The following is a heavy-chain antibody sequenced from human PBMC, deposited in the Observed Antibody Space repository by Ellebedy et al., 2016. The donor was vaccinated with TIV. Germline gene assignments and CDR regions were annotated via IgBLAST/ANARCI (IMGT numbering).Heavy chain of an antibody. CDR1: GFTFNNYA. D-gene: IGHD3-22*01. CDR3: AKGRGGGSDSSAPRYYFDY. V-gene: IGHV3-23*01. Sequence: PGGSLRLSCPASGFTFNNYAMSWVRQAPGKGLEWVSTISHTGSRTYYANSVEGRFIISRDNSKRTLYLQMNSLRAEDTAVYYCAKGRGGGSDSSAPRYYFDYWGLGTLVTVSS. J-gene: IGHJ4*02. CDR2: ISHTGSRT.